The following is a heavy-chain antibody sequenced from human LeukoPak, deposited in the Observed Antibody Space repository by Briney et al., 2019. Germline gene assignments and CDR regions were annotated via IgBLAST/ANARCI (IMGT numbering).Heavy chain of an antibody. CDR2: IWSDGSNK. CDR1: RFTFSSYG. V-gene: IGHV3-33*01. J-gene: IGHJ4*02. CDR3: ARAVYGSGWYGGDY. D-gene: IGHD6-19*01. Sequence: GGSLRLSCVASRFTFSSYGMHWVRQAPGKGLEWVAVIWSDGSNKYYGDSVKGRFAISRDNSKNTLYLQMDSLRAEDTAVYYCARAVYGSGWYGGDYWGQGTLVTVSS.